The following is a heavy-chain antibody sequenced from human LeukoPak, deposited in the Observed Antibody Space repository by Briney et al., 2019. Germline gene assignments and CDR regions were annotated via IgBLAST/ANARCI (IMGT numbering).Heavy chain of an antibody. V-gene: IGHV3-23*01. CDR2: ISGSGGST. CDR1: GFTFSSYA. J-gene: IGHJ4*02. Sequence: GGSLRLSCAASGFTFSSYAMSWVRQAPGKGLEWVLAISGSGGSTYYADSVKGRFTISRDNSKNTLYLQMNSLRAEDTAVYYCAKDPRIAIFGVVTEYDYWGQGTLVTVSS. CDR3: AKDPRIAIFGVVTEYDY. D-gene: IGHD3-3*02.